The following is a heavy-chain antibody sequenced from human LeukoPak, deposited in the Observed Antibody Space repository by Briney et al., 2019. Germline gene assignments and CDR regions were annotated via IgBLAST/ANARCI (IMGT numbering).Heavy chain of an antibody. D-gene: IGHD5-18*01. CDR1: GFTFGDYA. V-gene: IGHV3-49*03. CDR3: TRAVGYSYGFLGYFDY. CDR2: IRSKAYGGTT. J-gene: IGHJ4*02. Sequence: GGSLRLSCTASGFTFGDYAMSWFRQAPGKGLEWVAFIRSKAYGGTTEYAASVKGRFTISRDDSKSIAYLQMNSLKTEDTAVYYCTRAVGYSYGFLGYFDYWGQGTLVTVSS.